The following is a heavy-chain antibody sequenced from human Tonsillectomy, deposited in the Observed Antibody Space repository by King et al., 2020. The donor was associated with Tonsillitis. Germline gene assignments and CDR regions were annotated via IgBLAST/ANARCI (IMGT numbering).Heavy chain of an antibody. D-gene: IGHD6-19*01. CDR2: INPNSGDT. CDR1: GYTFTGYY. CDR3: ASLGLAVSNSGGFYNYCGMDA. Sequence: VQLVQSGAELKRPGASMKVSCKASGYTFTGYYMFWVRQAPGQGLEWMGWINPNSGDTNYAQKFQGRVTMTRDTSISTAYMELSRLRSDDTAVYYCASLGLAVSNSGGFYNYCGMDAGGQGTAAPVSS. V-gene: IGHV1-2*02. J-gene: IGHJ6*02.